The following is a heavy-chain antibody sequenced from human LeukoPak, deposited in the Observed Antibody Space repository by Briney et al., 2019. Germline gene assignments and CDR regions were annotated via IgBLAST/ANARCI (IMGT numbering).Heavy chain of an antibody. D-gene: IGHD3-3*01. CDR2: IYHSGST. CDR1: GGSISSGGYY. Sequence: SQTLSLTCTVSGGSISSGGYYWSWIRQPPGKGLEWIGYIYHSGSTYYNPSLKSRVTISVDRSKNQFSLKLSSVTAADTAVYYCARKNYDFYFDYWGQGTLATVSS. CDR3: ARKNYDFYFDY. J-gene: IGHJ4*02. V-gene: IGHV4-30-2*01.